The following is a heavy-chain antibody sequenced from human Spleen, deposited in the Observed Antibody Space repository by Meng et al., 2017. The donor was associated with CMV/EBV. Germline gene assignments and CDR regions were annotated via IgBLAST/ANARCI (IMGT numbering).Heavy chain of an antibody. D-gene: IGHD3-3*01. CDR3: ARLKGGQFVEWLQKYYYYYGMDV. CDR2: IYPGDSDT. CDR1: GYSFTDYW. V-gene: IGHV5-51*01. Sequence: KVSCKGSGYSFTDYWIGWVRQMPGKGLEWMGIIYPGDSDTRYSPSLQGRVTISADKSISTAYLHWSSLKASDTAMYYCARLKGGQFVEWLQKYYYYYGMDVWGQGTAVTVSS. J-gene: IGHJ6*02.